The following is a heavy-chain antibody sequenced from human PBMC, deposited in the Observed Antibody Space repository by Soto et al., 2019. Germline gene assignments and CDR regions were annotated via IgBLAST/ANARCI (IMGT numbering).Heavy chain of an antibody. J-gene: IGHJ4*02. Sequence: GASVKVSCKASGYTFTSYGISWVRQAPGQGLEWMGWISAYNGNTNYAQKLQGRVTMTTDTSTSTAYMELRSLRSDDTAVYYCARAYGRLRLGELSLWGQGTLVTVSS. CDR3: ARAYGRLRLGELSL. CDR1: GYTFTSYG. CDR2: ISAYNGNT. D-gene: IGHD3-16*02. V-gene: IGHV1-18*01.